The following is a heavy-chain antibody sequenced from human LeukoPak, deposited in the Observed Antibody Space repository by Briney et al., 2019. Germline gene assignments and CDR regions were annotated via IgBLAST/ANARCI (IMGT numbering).Heavy chain of an antibody. CDR1: GFTFSSYS. Sequence: GGSLRLSCAASGFTFSSYSMNWVRQAPGKGLEWVSSISSSSSYIYYADSVKGRFTISRDNAKNSLYLQMNSLRAEDTAVYYCARDTQAYYDFWSGPETNFDYWGQGTLVTVSS. CDR3: ARDTQAYYDFWSGPETNFDY. CDR2: ISSSSSYI. J-gene: IGHJ4*02. V-gene: IGHV3-21*01. D-gene: IGHD3-3*01.